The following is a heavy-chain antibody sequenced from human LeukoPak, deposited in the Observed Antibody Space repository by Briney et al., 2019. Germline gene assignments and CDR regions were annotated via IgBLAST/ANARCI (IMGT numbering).Heavy chain of an antibody. CDR2: LYYSGST. CDR1: GDSISSSSYY. V-gene: IGHV4-39*02. Sequence: PSETLSLTCTVSGDSISSSSYYWGWIRQPPGKGLEWIGSLYYSGSTHYNPSLKSRVTISVDTSKNQFSLKLSSVTAADTAVYYCARDPYAFDIWGQGTMVTVSS. J-gene: IGHJ3*02. CDR3: ARDPYAFDI.